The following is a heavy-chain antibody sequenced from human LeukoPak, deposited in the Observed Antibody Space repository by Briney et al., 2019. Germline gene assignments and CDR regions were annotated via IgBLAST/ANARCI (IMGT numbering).Heavy chain of an antibody. J-gene: IGHJ5*02. V-gene: IGHV4-39*01. Sequence: PSETLSLTCTVSGGSISSSSYYWGWIRQPPGKGLEWIGSIYYSGSTYYNPSLKSRVTISVDTSKNQFSLKLSSVTAADTAVYYCARGGPGVIDHWGQGALVTVSS. CDR1: GGSISSSSYY. CDR2: IYYSGST. D-gene: IGHD1-26*01. CDR3: ARGGPGVIDH.